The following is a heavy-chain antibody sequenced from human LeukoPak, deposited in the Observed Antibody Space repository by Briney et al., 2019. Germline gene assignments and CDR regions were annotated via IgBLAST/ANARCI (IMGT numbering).Heavy chain of an antibody. J-gene: IGHJ5*02. CDR2: ISSSGSTI. CDR1: GFTFSDYY. V-gene: IGHV3-11*01. Sequence: GGSLRLSCAASGFTFSDYYMSWIRQAPGKGLEWVSYISSSGSTIYYADSVKGRFTISRDNAKNSLYLQINSLRADDTAVYYCARDGELLWFGELSSWFDPWGQGTLVTVSS. CDR3: ARDGELLWFGELSSWFDP. D-gene: IGHD3-10*01.